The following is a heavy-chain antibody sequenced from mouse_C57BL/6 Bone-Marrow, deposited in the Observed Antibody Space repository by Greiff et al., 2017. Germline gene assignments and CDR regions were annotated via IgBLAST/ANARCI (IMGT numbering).Heavy chain of an antibody. V-gene: IGHV5-17*01. Sequence: EVKLMESGGGLVKPGGSLKLSCAASGFTFSDYGMHWVRQAPEKGLEWVAYISSGSSTIYYADTVKGRFTISRDNAKNTLFLQMTSLRSADTAMYYCAREIYPLYYYAVDYGGRGTSVTVSS. J-gene: IGHJ4*01. CDR3: AREIYPLYYYAVDY. CDR1: GFTFSDYG. CDR2: ISSGSSTI.